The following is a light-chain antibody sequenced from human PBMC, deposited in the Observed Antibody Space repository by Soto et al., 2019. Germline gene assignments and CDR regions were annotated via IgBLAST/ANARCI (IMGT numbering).Light chain of an antibody. CDR1: QSVGTN. CDR2: GTS. Sequence: EIVMTQSPDTLSVSPGETAILSCRASQSVGTNLAWYQQKPGQAPRLVISGTSTRASGVPARFSGSGSATDFTLSISGLQSEDFAVYYCQQYNNWPMYTFGQGTKLEIK. CDR3: QQYNNWPMYT. J-gene: IGKJ2*01. V-gene: IGKV3-15*01.